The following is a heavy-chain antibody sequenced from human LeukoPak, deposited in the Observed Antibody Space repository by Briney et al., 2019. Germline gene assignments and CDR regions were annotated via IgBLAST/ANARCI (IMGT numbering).Heavy chain of an antibody. V-gene: IGHV1-46*01. Sequence: ASVKVSCKASGYTFTSYYMHWVRQAPGQGLEWMGIIYPSGGSTSYAQKFQGRVTMTRDTSTSTVYMELSSLRSEDTAVYYCARTSTSYGSGSYYTANWFDPRGQGTLVTVSS. CDR1: GYTFTSYY. CDR2: IYPSGGST. J-gene: IGHJ5*02. D-gene: IGHD3-10*01. CDR3: ARTSTSYGSGSYYTANWFDP.